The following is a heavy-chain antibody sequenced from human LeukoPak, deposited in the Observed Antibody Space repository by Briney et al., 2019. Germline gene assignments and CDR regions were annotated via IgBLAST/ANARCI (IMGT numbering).Heavy chain of an antibody. CDR2: IYHSGST. J-gene: IGHJ6*02. Sequence: SETLSLTCAVSGGSISSGGYSWSWIRQPPGKGLEWIGYIYHSGSTYYNPSLKSRVTISVDTSKNQFSLKLSSVTAADTAVYYCARGPPRGLRYFDWLFQPHAAPPRILGMDVWGQGTTVTVSS. CDR3: ARGPPRGLRYFDWLFQPHAAPPRILGMDV. D-gene: IGHD3-9*01. V-gene: IGHV4-30-2*01. CDR1: GGSISSGGYS.